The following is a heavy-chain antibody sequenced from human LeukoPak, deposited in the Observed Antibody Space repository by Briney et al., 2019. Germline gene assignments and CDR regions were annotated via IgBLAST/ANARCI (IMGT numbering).Heavy chain of an antibody. D-gene: IGHD3-22*01. J-gene: IGHJ5*02. CDR3: ARMTYYYDSSGYSPDFCNWFDP. CDR1: GYTFTGYY. Sequence: GASVKVSCKASGYTFTGYYMHWVRQAPGQGLEWMGWINPNSGGTNYAQKFQGRVTMTRDTSISTAYMELSRLRSDDTAVYYCARMTYYYDSSGYSPDFCNWFDPWGQGTLVTVSS. V-gene: IGHV1-2*02. CDR2: INPNSGGT.